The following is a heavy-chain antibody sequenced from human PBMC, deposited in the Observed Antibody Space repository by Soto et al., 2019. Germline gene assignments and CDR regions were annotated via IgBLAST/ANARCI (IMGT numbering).Heavy chain of an antibody. D-gene: IGHD3-22*01. CDR1: CASISTYY. V-gene: IGHV4-59*12. J-gene: IGHJ4*02. CDR3: ARSMFYSDGSNYSPFEY. Sequence: SEILSPTCAFSCASISTYYSGWILQPPWKGLEWIGYIYYSGSTNYNPSLKSRVTISVDASKNQFSLRLSSVTAADTAVYYCARSMFYSDGSNYSPFEYWGQGTLVTVSS. CDR2: IYYSGST.